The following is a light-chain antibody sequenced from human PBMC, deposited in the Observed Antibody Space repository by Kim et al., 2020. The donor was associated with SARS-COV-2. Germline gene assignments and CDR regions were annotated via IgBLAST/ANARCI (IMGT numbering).Light chain of an antibody. V-gene: IGKV3-11*01. Sequence: EIVLTQSPATLSLSPGERVTLSCRASQSVSSYLAWYQQKPGQAPRLLIYDVSNRATGIPARLSGSGSGTDFTLTISSLEPEDFAVYYCQQRSDWPLTFGGGTKVDIK. J-gene: IGKJ4*01. CDR2: DVS. CDR3: QQRSDWPLT. CDR1: QSVSSY.